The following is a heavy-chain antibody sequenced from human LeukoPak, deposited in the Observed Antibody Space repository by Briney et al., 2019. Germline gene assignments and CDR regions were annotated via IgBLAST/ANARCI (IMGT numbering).Heavy chain of an antibody. CDR1: GFTVSDNY. J-gene: IGHJ4*02. CDR3: ARAAAQVPAGGVLAS. V-gene: IGHV3-53*01. Sequence: GESLRLSCAASGFTVSDNYMSWVRQAPGKGLEWGSVMYSGGDTYYADSVKGRFTFSRDISKNTLYLQMNGLRTEDTAMYYWARAAAQVPAGGVLASGGQGSVVIVS. CDR2: MYSGGDT. D-gene: IGHD6-13*01.